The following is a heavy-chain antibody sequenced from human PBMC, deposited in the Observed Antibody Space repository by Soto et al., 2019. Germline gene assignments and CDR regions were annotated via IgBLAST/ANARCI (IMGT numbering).Heavy chain of an antibody. CDR2: VSNGGFT. Sequence: SETLSLTCTVSGISLSSYYWTWIRQPPGSGLEWIGYVSNGGFTYDNPSLRSRVTISVDTSKNQFSLKLSSLRSDDTAVYYCASGSLYGSGSYPVDYWGQGTLVTVSS. V-gene: IGHV4-59*01. J-gene: IGHJ4*01. D-gene: IGHD3-10*01. CDR3: ASGSLYGSGSYPVDY. CDR1: GISLSSYY.